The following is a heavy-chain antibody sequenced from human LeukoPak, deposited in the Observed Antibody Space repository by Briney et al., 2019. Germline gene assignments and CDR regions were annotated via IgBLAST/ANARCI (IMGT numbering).Heavy chain of an antibody. J-gene: IGHJ3*01. V-gene: IGHV3-13*01. Sequence: GGSLRLSCVASGFIFSDYDMHWVRQAPGKGLEWVSHIGTGVDTHFSDSVKGRFAISRDNAGNSLYLQINCLRAEDTAIYYCARDRRADYGRNNDAFDLWGHGAVVTVSS. CDR1: GFIFSDYD. D-gene: IGHD4-17*01. CDR3: ARDRRADYGRNNDAFDL. CDR2: IGTGVDT.